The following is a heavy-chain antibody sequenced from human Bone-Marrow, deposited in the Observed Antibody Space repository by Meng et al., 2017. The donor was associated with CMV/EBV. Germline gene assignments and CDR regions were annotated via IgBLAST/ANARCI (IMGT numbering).Heavy chain of an antibody. CDR1: GFSLSTSGVG. V-gene: IGHV2-5*01. J-gene: IGHJ6*02. Sequence: SGPTLVKPTQTLTLTCTFSGFSLSTSGVGVGWIRQPPGKALEWLALIYWNDDKRYSPSLKSRLTITKDTSKNQVVLTMTNMDPVDTATYYCARIVTRTWNDYSNYDGTLDYYYGMDVWGQGTTVTVSS. CDR2: IYWNDDK. D-gene: IGHD4-11*01. CDR3: ARIVTRTWNDYSNYDGTLDYYYGMDV.